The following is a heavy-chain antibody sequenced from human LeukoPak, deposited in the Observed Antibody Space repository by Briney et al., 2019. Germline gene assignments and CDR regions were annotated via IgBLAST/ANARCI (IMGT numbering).Heavy chain of an antibody. D-gene: IGHD3-3*01. V-gene: IGHV1-8*03. CDR2: MNPNSGNT. CDR3: ANSPIRFLEWLDAFDI. CDR1: GYTFTSYD. J-gene: IGHJ3*02. Sequence: ASVKVSCKASGYTFTSYDINWVRQATGQGLEWMGWMNPNSGNTGYAQKFQGRVTITRNTSISTAYMELSSLRSEDTAVYYCANSPIRFLEWLDAFDIWGQGTMVTVSS.